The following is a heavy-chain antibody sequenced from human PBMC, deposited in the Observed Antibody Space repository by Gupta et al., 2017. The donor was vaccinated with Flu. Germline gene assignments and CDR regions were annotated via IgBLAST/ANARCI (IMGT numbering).Heavy chain of an antibody. CDR2: IYYSGPT. CDR3: ARERSAWPNWFDP. Sequence: QLQLQESGPGLVKVSETLSLTCTVSGGSISPSSYYWGWIRQSPGKGLEWIGSIYYSGPTYYNPSLNSRVTISLDTSKNQFSLELHSVTAADTAVYYCARERSAWPNWFDPWGQGTLVSVSS. D-gene: IGHD6-19*01. CDR1: GGSISPSSYY. J-gene: IGHJ5*02. V-gene: IGHV4-39*02.